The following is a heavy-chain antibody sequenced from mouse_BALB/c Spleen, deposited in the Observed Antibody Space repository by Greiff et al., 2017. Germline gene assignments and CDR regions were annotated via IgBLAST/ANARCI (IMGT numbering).Heavy chain of an antibody. CDR3: ERGIYGGRRGN. V-gene: IGHV7-3*02. D-gene: IGHD1-1*02. J-gene: IGHJ2*01. CDR2: IRNNANGYTT. Sequence: DVHLAESGGRLVQPGGSLILSCAPSGFTFTAYYLSWVRQPPGKALEWLGFIRNNANGYTTEYSASVQGRFTISRDNSQSILYLQMNTLRAEDSANKYRERGIYGGRRGNWGQGTTRTV. CDR1: GFTFTAYY.